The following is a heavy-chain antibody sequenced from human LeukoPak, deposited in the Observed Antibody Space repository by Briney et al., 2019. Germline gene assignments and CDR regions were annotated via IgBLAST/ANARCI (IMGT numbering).Heavy chain of an antibody. D-gene: IGHD6-6*01. CDR2: ISGSGGST. CDR3: AKVESRLRTYQYIY. Sequence: GGSLRLSCAASGFTFSSYAMSWVRQAPGKGLKWVSAISGSGGSTYYADSVKGRFTISRDSSKNTLYLQMNSLRAEDTAVYYCAKVESRLRTYQYIYWGQGTLVTVSS. J-gene: IGHJ4*02. CDR1: GFTFSSYA. V-gene: IGHV3-23*01.